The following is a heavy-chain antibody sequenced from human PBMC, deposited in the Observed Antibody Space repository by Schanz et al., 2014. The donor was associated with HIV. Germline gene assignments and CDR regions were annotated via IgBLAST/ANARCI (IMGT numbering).Heavy chain of an antibody. D-gene: IGHD2-15*01. CDR2: ISSSSSFI. CDR1: GFSFSVYS. J-gene: IGHJ5*02. Sequence: EVQLVESGGGLVKPGGSLRLSCAASGFSFSVYSMNWVRQAPGKGLEWVSSISSSSSFIYYADSVKGRFTIARDNTKNSLFLHMSSLRVEDTAVYYCAKDGGGLRFYNWFDPWGQGILVIVSS. CDR3: AKDGGGLRFYNWFDP. V-gene: IGHV3-21*04.